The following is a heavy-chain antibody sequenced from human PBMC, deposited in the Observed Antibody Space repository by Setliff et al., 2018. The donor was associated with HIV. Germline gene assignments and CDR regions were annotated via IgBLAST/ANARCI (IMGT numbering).Heavy chain of an antibody. D-gene: IGHD3-3*01. CDR2: IYYSGST. CDR3: ARGVNFDY. V-gene: IGHV4-59*01. CDR1: NGSISGSY. Sequence: SETLSLTCTVSNGSISGSYWSYIRQPPGKGLEWIGYIYYSGSTNYNPSLTSRVTISADTSRNQFSLKLTSVTAADTAIYYCARGVNFDYWGQGTQVTVSS. J-gene: IGHJ4*02.